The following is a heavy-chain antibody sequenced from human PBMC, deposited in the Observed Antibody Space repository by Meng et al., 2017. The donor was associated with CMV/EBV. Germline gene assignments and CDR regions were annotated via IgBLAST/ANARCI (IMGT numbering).Heavy chain of an antibody. CDR1: GGTFSSYA. D-gene: IGHD1-26*01. CDR2: IIPIFGTA. J-gene: IGHJ4*02. V-gene: IGHV1-69*12. Sequence: VQLVQLGAEGRKPGSLVKVSCKASGGTFSSYAISWVRQAPGQGLEWMGGIIPIFGTANYAQKFQGRVTITADESTSTAYMELSSLRSEDTAVYYCARERGSGSYPFDYWGQGTLVTVSS. CDR3: ARERGSGSYPFDY.